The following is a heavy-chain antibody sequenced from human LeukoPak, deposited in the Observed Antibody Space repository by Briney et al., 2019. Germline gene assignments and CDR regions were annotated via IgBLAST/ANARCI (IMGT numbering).Heavy chain of an antibody. Sequence: SQTLSLTCAISGDSVSGNSATWNWIRQSPSRGLEWLGRTYYRSKWYNDFAVSVKSRISINPDTSKNHFSLQLNSVTREDTAVYYCARVGSGTYFRFDTWGQGTLVTVSS. V-gene: IGHV6-1*01. D-gene: IGHD3-10*01. J-gene: IGHJ5*02. CDR2: TYYRSKWYN. CDR3: ARVGSGTYFRFDT. CDR1: GDSVSGNSAT.